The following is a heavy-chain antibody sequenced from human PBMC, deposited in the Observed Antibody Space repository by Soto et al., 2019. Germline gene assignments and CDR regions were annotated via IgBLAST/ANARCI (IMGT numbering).Heavy chain of an antibody. CDR1: GGSISSGGYY. CDR3: ARALFKTTVNPCWFDP. D-gene: IGHD4-4*01. CDR2: IYYSGST. J-gene: IGHJ5*02. Sequence: SETLSLTCTVSGGSISSGGYYWSWIRQHPGKGLEWIGYIYYSGSTYYNPSLKSRVTISVDTSKNQFSLKLSSVTAADTAVYYGARALFKTTVNPCWFDPWGQETLVTVSS. V-gene: IGHV4-31*03.